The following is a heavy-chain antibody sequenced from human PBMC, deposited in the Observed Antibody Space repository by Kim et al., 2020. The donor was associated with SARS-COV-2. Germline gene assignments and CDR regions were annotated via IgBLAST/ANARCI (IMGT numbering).Heavy chain of an antibody. CDR1: GFAFSSHT. CDR2: ITGSGATT. V-gene: IGHV3-23*01. J-gene: IGHJ4*02. D-gene: IGHD2-15*01. Sequence: GGSLRLSCTASGFAFSSHTMSWVRQSPGKRLEWVSAITGSGATTYYADSVKGRFTLSRDNSRNTLYLQMNNLRAEDTAVYYCANPRGYCGTHTCYSFYCWGPGTPVTVAS. CDR3: ANPRGYCGTHTCYSFYC.